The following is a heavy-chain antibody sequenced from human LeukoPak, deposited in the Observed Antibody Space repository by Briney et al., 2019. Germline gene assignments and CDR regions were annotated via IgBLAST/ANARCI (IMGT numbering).Heavy chain of an antibody. J-gene: IGHJ5*02. CDR3: ARLRADAGSGHNWFDP. CDR2: IIPIVNRA. D-gene: IGHD1-26*01. CDR1: GGTLSSYG. V-gene: IGHV1-69*11. Sequence: SVKVSCKASGGTLSSYGIGWVRQAPGQGLEWMGRIIPIVNRANSAQRFQGRVTITADASTNTVYMELSSLRSDDTAVYYCARLRADAGSGHNWFDPWGQGTLVTVSS.